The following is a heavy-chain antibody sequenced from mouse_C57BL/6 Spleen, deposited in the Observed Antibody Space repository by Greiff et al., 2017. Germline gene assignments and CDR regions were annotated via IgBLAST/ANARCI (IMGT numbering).Heavy chain of an antibody. CDR3: ARSLGLDY. CDR2: IRNKANGYTT. J-gene: IGHJ2*01. CDR1: GFTFTDYY. D-gene: IGHD4-1*01. Sequence: EVQVVESGGGLVQPGGSLSFSCAASGFTFTDYYMRWVRQPPGQALEWLGFIRNKANGYTTEYSASVKGRFTISRDNSQSILYLQMNALRAEDSATYYCARSLGLDYWGQGTTLTVSS. V-gene: IGHV7-3*01.